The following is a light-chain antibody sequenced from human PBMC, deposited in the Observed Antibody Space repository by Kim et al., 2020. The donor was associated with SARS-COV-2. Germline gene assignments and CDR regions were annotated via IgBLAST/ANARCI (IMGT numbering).Light chain of an antibody. CDR3: SSRDNSANHLGV. Sequence: SSELTQDPAVSVALGQTVRITCQGDSLRSYYASWYQQKPGLAPVLVIYGKNNRPSGIPDRFSGSSSGNTASLTITGAQAEDEADYYCSSRDNSANHLGVF. CDR1: SLRSYY. J-gene: IGLJ1*01. V-gene: IGLV3-19*01. CDR2: GKN.